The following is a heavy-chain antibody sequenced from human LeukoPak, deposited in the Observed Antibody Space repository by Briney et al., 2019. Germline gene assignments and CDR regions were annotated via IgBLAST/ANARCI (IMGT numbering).Heavy chain of an antibody. Sequence: PGGSLRLSCAASGLSFRNYAMSWVRQAPARGPEWVSSLRGNDETFYAESVKGRFTLSRDDSRNTVYLQLSNLRVEDTAIYYCARASWASDADAVWWGQGTQVTVSS. J-gene: IGHJ4*02. V-gene: IGHV3-23*01. CDR1: GLSFRNYA. D-gene: IGHD3-10*01. CDR2: LRGNDET. CDR3: ARASWASDADAVW.